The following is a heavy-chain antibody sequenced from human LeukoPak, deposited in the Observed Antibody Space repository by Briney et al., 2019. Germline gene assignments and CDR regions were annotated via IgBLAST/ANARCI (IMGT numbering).Heavy chain of an antibody. V-gene: IGHV1-8*01. CDR3: ARGNSYGSPYGMDV. CDR2: MNGNTGNT. Sequence: ASVTVSCKASGYTFTSYDVNWVRQAPGQGPEWMGWMNGNTGNTGYAQKFQGRVTMTRDTSIRTAYMELSSLSSDDTAIYYCARGNSYGSPYGMDVWGQGTTVTVSS. J-gene: IGHJ6*02. D-gene: IGHD5-18*01. CDR1: GYTFTSYD.